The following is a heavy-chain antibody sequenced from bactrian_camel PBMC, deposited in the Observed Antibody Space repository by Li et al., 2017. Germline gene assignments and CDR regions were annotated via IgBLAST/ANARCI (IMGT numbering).Heavy chain of an antibody. CDR3: AAEDYCGGSWDLPENYLY. V-gene: IGHV3S53*01. D-gene: IGHD6*01. J-gene: IGHJ4*01. CDR1: RYVFC. Sequence: VQLVETGGGSVQVGGSLTLSCAASRYVFCMGWYRQVPGKEREAVATGHSGGSPTYADSVKGRFTIAQDNAKNSVYLQMNSLRPEDTAMYYCAAEDYCGGSWDLPENYLYWGQGTQVTVS. CDR2: GHSGGSP.